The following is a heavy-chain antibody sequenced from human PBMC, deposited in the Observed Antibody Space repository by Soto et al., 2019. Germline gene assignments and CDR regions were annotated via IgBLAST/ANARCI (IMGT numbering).Heavy chain of an antibody. D-gene: IGHD6-13*01. CDR2: INENGVNT. CDR1: GFTFSSYP. Sequence: GGSLRLSCVVSGFTFSSYPMNWVRQAPGKGLEWVSTINENGVNTHYADSVKGRFTISRDTSKNQFSLKLSSVTAAGTAVYYCARRGPTAGKTIFDYWGQGTLVPVSP. J-gene: IGHJ4*02. CDR3: ARRGPTAGKTIFDY. V-gene: IGHV3-23*01.